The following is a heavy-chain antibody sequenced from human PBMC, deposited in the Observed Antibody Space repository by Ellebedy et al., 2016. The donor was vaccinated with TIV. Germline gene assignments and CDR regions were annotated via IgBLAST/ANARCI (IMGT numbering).Heavy chain of an antibody. J-gene: IGHJ4*02. CDR2: INGSSTYT. D-gene: IGHD3-10*01. V-gene: IGHV3-11*06. CDR1: GFTFSDYY. Sequence: GESLKISCAASGFTFSDYYMSWIRQAPGKGLEWVSYINGSSTYTNYADSVKGRFTISRDNAKNSLFLQMNSLRAEDTAVYFCARDYYGSGSYQDYWGQGTLVTVSS. CDR3: ARDYYGSGSYQDY.